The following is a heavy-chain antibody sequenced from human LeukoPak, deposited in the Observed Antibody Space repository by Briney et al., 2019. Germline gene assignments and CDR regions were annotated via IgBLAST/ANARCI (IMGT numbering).Heavy chain of an antibody. V-gene: IGHV3-48*03. CDR1: GFSFSSYE. Sequence: GGSLRLSCSASGFSFSSYEMNWVRQAPGEGLEWVSHISHNDGSTYYAESVRGRFTISRDNARKSLYLQMNSLRVEDTALYYCAKEGLPTQHDGYDVWGRGTLVTVSS. CDR2: ISHNDGST. D-gene: IGHD1-1*01. J-gene: IGHJ3*01. CDR3: AKEGLPTQHDGYDV.